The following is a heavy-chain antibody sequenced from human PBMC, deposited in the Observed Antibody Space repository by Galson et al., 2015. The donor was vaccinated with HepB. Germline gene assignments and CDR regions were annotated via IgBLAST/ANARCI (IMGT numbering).Heavy chain of an antibody. CDR3: LTGEYYYDSSGYYSGVDY. CDR1: GFTFSSYG. D-gene: IGHD3-22*01. J-gene: IGHJ4*02. CDR2: ISYDGSNK. Sequence: SLRLSCAASGFTFSSYGMHWVRQAPGKGLEWVAVISYDGSNKYYADSVKGRFTISRDNSKNTLYLQMNSLRAEDTAVYYCLTGEYYYDSSGYYSGVDYWGQGTLVTVSS. V-gene: IGHV3-30*03.